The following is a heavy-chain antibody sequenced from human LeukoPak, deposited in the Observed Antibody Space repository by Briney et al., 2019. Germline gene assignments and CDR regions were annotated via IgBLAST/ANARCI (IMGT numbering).Heavy chain of an antibody. CDR1: GYSFASYW. Sequence: LGESLKISCKGSGYSFASYWIGWVRQMPGKGLEWMGIIFPDDSDTIYSPSFQGQVTISADKSINTAYLQWSNLKASDSAIYYCARQESEMTTPANRYFDLWGQGTLITVSS. J-gene: IGHJ4*02. CDR3: ARQESEMTTPANRYFDL. CDR2: IFPDDSDT. D-gene: IGHD5-24*01. V-gene: IGHV5-51*01.